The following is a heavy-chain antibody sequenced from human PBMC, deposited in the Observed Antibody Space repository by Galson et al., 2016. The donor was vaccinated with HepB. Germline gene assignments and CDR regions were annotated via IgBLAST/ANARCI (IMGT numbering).Heavy chain of an antibody. CDR3: ARELDHSGSYLTAFDY. CDR1: GYSFTGYW. Sequence: QSGAEVKKPGESLKISCKASGYSFTGYWIGWVRRRPGKGLEWMGIIYPGDSDTRYSTSFQGQVTISPDKSITTAYLQWSSLKASDTAMYYCARELDHSGSYLTAFDYWGQGTLVTVSS. D-gene: IGHD1-26*01. V-gene: IGHV5-51*01. J-gene: IGHJ4*02. CDR2: IYPGDSDT.